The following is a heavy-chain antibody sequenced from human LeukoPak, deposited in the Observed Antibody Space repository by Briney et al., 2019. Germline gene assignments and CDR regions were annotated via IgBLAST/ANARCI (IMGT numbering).Heavy chain of an antibody. CDR1: GYTFTSYY. Sequence: ASVKVSCKASGYTFTSYYMHWVRQAPGQGLEWMGIINPSGGSTSYAQKFQGRVTMTRDMSTSRVYMELSSLRSEDTAVYYCAEGGLRYSVGPSPPRFWGQGTMVTVSS. J-gene: IGHJ3*01. CDR2: INPSGGST. CDR3: AEGGLRYSVGPSPPRF. D-gene: IGHD3-9*01. V-gene: IGHV1-46*01.